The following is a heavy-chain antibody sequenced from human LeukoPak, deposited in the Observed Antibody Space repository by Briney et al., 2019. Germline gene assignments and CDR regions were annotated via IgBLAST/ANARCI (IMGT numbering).Heavy chain of an antibody. CDR2: INHGGST. V-gene: IGHV4-34*01. D-gene: IGHD3-10*01. CDR1: GGSFSGYY. J-gene: IGHJ4*02. Sequence: SETLSLTCAVYGGSFSGYYWSWIRQPPGKGLEWIGEINHGGSTNYNPSLKSRVTISVDTSKNQFSLRLSSVTAADTAVYYCARGYKGSGSYYNPPFDYWGQGTLVTVSS. CDR3: ARGYKGSGSYYNPPFDY.